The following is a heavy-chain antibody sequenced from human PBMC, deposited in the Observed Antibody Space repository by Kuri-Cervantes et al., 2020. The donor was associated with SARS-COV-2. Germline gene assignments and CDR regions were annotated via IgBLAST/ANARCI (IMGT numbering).Heavy chain of an antibody. V-gene: IGHV3-21*01. CDR2: ISSSSSYI. CDR1: GLTIRDNY. CDR3: ARERTDYDFWSGYYMDY. Sequence: GESLKISCAVTGLTIRDNYMTWVRQAPGKGLEWVSSISSSSSYIYYADSVKGRFTISRDNAKNSLYLQMNSLRAEDTAVYYCARERTDYDFWSGYYMDYWGQGTLVTVSS. D-gene: IGHD3-3*01. J-gene: IGHJ4*02.